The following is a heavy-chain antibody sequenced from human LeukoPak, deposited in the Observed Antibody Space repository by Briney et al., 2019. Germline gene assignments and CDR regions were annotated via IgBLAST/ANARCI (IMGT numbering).Heavy chain of an antibody. J-gene: IGHJ4*02. Sequence: GGSLRLSCAVSGFTFSDYWMSWVRQPPGKGLEWVAVISYDGSNKYYADSVKGRFTISRDNSKNTLYLQMNSLRAEDTAVYYCARTVGDFWSGYLDYWGQGTLVTVSS. CDR3: ARTVGDFWSGYLDY. D-gene: IGHD3-3*01. CDR2: ISYDGSNK. CDR1: GFTFSDYW. V-gene: IGHV3-30-3*01.